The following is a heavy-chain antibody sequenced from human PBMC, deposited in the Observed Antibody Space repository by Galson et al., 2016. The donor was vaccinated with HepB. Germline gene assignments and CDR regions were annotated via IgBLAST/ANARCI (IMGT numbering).Heavy chain of an antibody. V-gene: IGHV3-23*01. D-gene: IGHD6-13*01. Sequence: SLRLSCAASGFTFSNYAMTWVRQAPGKGLEWVSGISGSGANTRYANAVKGRFTISRDNSNNTLYLQMNSLRAEDTALYFCARYSKSWAPFDYWGQGRLFTVAS. CDR3: ARYSKSWAPFDY. J-gene: IGHJ4*02. CDR1: GFTFSNYA. CDR2: ISGSGANT.